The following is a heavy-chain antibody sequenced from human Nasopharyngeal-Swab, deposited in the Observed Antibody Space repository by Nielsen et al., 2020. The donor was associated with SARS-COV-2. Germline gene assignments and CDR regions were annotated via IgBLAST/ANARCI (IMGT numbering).Heavy chain of an antibody. CDR1: GGTFSSYA. Sequence: ASVKVSCKASGGTFSSYAISWVRQATGQGLEWMGWININSGNTGYAQKFQGRVTMTRSTSTSVASMELSSLRSEDTAVYYCARGTTDLDYWGQGTLVTVSS. CDR3: ARGTTDLDY. D-gene: IGHD4-17*01. CDR2: ININSGNT. J-gene: IGHJ4*02. V-gene: IGHV1-8*02.